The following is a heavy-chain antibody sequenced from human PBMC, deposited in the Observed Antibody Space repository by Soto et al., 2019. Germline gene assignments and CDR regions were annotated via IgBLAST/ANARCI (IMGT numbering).Heavy chain of an antibody. CDR3: TKKIAGVTHPLDY. D-gene: IGHD2-21*02. CDR1: GFIFNSYA. J-gene: IGHJ4*02. CDR2: ISGSGGTT. V-gene: IGHV3-23*01. Sequence: GGSLRLSCAASGFIFNSYAMTWVRQAPGKGLEWVSAISGSGGTTYHADSVKGRFTISRDNSKNTLYLQMNSLGAEDTAVYYCTKKIAGVTHPLDYWGRGT.